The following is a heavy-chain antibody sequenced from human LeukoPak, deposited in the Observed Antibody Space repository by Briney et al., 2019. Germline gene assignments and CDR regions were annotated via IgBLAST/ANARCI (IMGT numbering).Heavy chain of an antibody. J-gene: IGHJ4*02. CDR3: AKAHGGSYHSGID. CDR1: GFTFTSYA. D-gene: IGHD1-26*01. Sequence: PGGSLRLSCAASGFTFTSYAMNWVRQAPGKGLEWVSGLSGSGGSTYYADSVKGRFSISRDNSKNTLYLQLSSLRVEDTAEYYCAKAHGGSYHSGIDWGQGTLVIVSS. V-gene: IGHV3-23*01. CDR2: LSGSGGST.